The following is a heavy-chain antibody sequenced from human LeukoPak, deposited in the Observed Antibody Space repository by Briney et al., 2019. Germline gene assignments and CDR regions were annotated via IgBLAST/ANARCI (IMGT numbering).Heavy chain of an antibody. V-gene: IGHV4-39*01. D-gene: IGHD3-16*01. CDR3: ARVDWGALDY. CDR2: IYYSGST. J-gene: IGHJ4*02. CDR1: GGSISSSSYY. Sequence: SETLSLTCTVSGGSISSSSYYWGWIRQPPGKGLEWIGSIYYSGSTYYNPSLKSRVTISVDTSKNQFSLKLSSVTAADTAVYYCARVDWGALDYWGQGTLVTVSS.